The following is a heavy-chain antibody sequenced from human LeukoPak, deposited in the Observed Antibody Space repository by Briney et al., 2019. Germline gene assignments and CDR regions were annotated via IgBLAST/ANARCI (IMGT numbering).Heavy chain of an antibody. V-gene: IGHV3-53*01. CDR1: GFTFSSYA. J-gene: IGHJ5*02. D-gene: IGHD5-24*01. CDR2: IYSGGNT. CDR3: ARGSSGWLQLGT. Sequence: PGGSLRLSCAASGFTFSSYAMSWVRQAPGKGLEWVSVIYSGGNTYYADSVKGRFTISRDNSNNTLYLQMNSLRAEDTAVYYCARGSSGWLQLGTWGQGTLVTVSS.